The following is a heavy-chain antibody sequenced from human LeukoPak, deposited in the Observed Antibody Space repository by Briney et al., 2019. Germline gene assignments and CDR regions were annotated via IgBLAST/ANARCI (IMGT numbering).Heavy chain of an antibody. Sequence: PGGSLRLSCAASGFTFSSYSMNWVRQAPGKGLEWVSSISSSSSYTYYADSVKGRFTISRDNAKNSLYLQMNSLRAEDTAVYYCARDEIYCSSTSCYGGLGFWGQGTLVTVSS. J-gene: IGHJ4*02. CDR2: ISSSSSYT. CDR3: ARDEIYCSSTSCYGGLGF. D-gene: IGHD2-2*01. V-gene: IGHV3-21*01. CDR1: GFTFSSYS.